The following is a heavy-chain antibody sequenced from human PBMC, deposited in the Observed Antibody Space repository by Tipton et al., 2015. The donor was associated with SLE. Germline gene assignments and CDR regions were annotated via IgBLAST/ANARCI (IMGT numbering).Heavy chain of an antibody. CDR2: IHYRGST. CDR3: ARLHGYSYGLNWFDP. CDR1: GGSISSSHYY. Sequence: TLSLTCIVSGGSISSSHYYWGWIRQPPGKGLEWIGHIHYRGSTYSNPPLKSRVTMSVDTSKNQFSLRLTSVIAADTAVYYCARLHGYSYGLNWFDPWGQGTLISVSS. D-gene: IGHD5-18*01. V-gene: IGHV4-39*07. J-gene: IGHJ5*02.